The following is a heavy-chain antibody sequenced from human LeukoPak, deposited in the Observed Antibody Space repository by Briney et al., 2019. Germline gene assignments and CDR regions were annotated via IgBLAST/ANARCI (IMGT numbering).Heavy chain of an antibody. CDR1: GYTFTSYG. D-gene: IGHD6-19*01. Sequence: ASVKVSCKASGYTFTSYGISWVRQAPGQGLEWMGWISAYNGNTNYAEKVQGRVTMTTDTSTSTAYMELRSLRSDDTAVYYCARVLAVAPFDYWGQGTLVTVSS. J-gene: IGHJ4*02. CDR2: ISAYNGNT. CDR3: ARVLAVAPFDY. V-gene: IGHV1-18*01.